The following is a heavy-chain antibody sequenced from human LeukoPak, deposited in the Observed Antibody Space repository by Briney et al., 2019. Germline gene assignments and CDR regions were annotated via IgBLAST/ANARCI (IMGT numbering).Heavy chain of an antibody. J-gene: IGHJ4*02. Sequence: VASVKVSCKASGYTFTGYYMHWVRQAPGQGLEWMGWINPNSGGTNYAQKFQGRVTMTRDTSISTAYMGLSRLRSDDTAVYYRATQRGSYLWGTDFDYWGQGTLVTVSS. D-gene: IGHD3-16*01. CDR1: GYTFTGYY. CDR2: INPNSGGT. CDR3: ATQRGSYLWGTDFDY. V-gene: IGHV1-2*02.